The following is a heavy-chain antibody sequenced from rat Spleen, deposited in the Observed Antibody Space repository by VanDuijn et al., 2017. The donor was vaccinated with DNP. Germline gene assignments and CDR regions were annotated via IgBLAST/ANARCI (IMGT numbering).Heavy chain of an antibody. D-gene: IGHD1-2*01. CDR2: VNYDGSRT. V-gene: IGHV5S10*01. CDR3: TTDYYSSGY. Sequence: QAPKKGLEWVATVNYDGSRTYYRDSVKGRFTISRDNAKSSLYLQMDSLRSEDTATYYCTTDYYSSGYWGQGTLVTVSS. J-gene: IGHJ3*01.